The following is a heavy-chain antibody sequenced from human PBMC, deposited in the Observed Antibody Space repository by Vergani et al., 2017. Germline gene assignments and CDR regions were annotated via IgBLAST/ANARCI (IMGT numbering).Heavy chain of an antibody. V-gene: IGHV3-30*18. CDR3: AKDGPRILETYWYFDL. CDR1: GFIFKNHG. Sequence: QVQLVESGGGVVQPGTSLRLSCAASGFIFKNHGMQWVRQAPGKGLEWVADISYDGSNKYYADSVKGRFTISRDNSKKTLYLQMNSLRAEDTAVYYCAKDGPRILETYWYFDLWGRGTLVIVSS. CDR2: ISYDGSNK. D-gene: IGHD2-15*01. J-gene: IGHJ2*01.